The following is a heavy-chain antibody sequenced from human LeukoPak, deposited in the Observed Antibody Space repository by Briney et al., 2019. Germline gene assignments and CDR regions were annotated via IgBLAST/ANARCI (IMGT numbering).Heavy chain of an antibody. CDR2: IYYSGST. J-gene: IGHJ5*02. V-gene: IGHV4-59*08. CDR1: GGSISSDY. D-gene: IGHD2/OR15-2a*01. Sequence: PSETLSLTCTVSGGSISSDYCSWIRQPPGKGLEWSGYIYYSGSTNYNPSLKSLVTISLDTSKNQFSLNLSSVTAADTAVYYCARHPPSGDYFLWWFDPWGQGTLVTVSS. CDR3: ARHPPSGDYFLWWFDP.